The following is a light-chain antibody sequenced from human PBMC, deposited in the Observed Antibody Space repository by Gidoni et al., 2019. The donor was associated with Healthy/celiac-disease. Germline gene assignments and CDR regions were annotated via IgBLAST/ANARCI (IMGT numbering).Light chain of an antibody. Sequence: SYELTQPPSVSVSPGQTASITCSGDKLGDKYACWYQQKPGQSPVLVIYQDSKRPSGPPERFSGSNSGNTATLTISGTQAMDEADYYCQAWDSSTAVVFGGGTKLTVL. CDR1: KLGDKY. CDR3: QAWDSSTAVV. V-gene: IGLV3-1*01. CDR2: QDS. J-gene: IGLJ2*01.